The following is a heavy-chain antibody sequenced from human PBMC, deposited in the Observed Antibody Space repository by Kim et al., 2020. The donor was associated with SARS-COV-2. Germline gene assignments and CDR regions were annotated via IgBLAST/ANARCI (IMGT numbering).Heavy chain of an antibody. D-gene: IGHD2-2*01. J-gene: IGHJ4*02. CDR1: GFTFSSYA. Sequence: GGSLRLSCAASGFTFSSYAMHWVRQAPGKGLEWVAVISYDGSNKYYADSVKGRFTISRDNSKNTLYLQMNSLRAEDTAVYYCARGYCSSTSCRFDYWGQG. CDR3: ARGYCSSTSCRFDY. V-gene: IGHV3-30-3*01. CDR2: ISYDGSNK.